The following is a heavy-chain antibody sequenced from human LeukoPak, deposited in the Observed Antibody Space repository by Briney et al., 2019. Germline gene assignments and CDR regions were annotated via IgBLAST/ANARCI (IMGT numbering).Heavy chain of an antibody. V-gene: IGHV4-61*01. CDR1: GGSISSSSYY. Sequence: RTSETLSLTCTVSGGSISSSSYYWSWIRQPPGKGLEWIGYIYYSGSTNYNPSLKSRVTISVDTSKNQFSLKLSSVTAADTAVYYCARYPGMATNHENFDYWGQGTLVTVSS. CDR2: IYYSGST. J-gene: IGHJ4*02. CDR3: ARYPGMATNHENFDY. D-gene: IGHD5-24*01.